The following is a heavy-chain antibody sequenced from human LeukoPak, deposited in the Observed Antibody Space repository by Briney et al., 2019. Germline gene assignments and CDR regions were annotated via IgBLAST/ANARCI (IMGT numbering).Heavy chain of an antibody. CDR3: ARASDSSGWYGRSDY. CDR1: GGTFSSYA. J-gene: IGHJ4*02. Sequence: SVKISCKASGGTFSSYAISWVRQAPGQGLEWMGRIIPILGIANYAQKFQGRVTITADKSTSTAYMELSSLRSEDTAVYYCARASDSSGWYGRSDYWGQGTLVTVSS. V-gene: IGHV1-69*04. D-gene: IGHD6-19*01. CDR2: IIPILGIA.